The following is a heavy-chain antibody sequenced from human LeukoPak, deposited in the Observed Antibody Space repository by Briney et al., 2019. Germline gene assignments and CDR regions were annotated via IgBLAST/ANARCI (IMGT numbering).Heavy chain of an antibody. J-gene: IGHJ5*02. CDR2: ISYDGSNK. CDR3: AKTYYYDSSGFSAFDP. V-gene: IGHV3-30*18. Sequence: RRSLRLSCAASGFTFSSYGMHWVREAPGKGQERVAVISYDGSNKYYADSVKGRFTISRDNSKNTLYLRMNSLRAEDTAVYYCAKTYYYDSSGFSAFDPWGQGTLVTVSS. CDR1: GFTFSSYG. D-gene: IGHD3-22*01.